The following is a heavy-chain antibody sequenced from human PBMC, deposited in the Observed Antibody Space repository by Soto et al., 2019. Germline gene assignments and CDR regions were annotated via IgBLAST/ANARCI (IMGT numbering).Heavy chain of an antibody. V-gene: IGHV3-30-3*01. J-gene: IGHJ6*02. CDR2: ISYDGSNK. D-gene: IGHD1-1*01. Sequence: QVQLVESGGGEVQPGRSLRLSCAASGFTFSSYAMHWVRQAPGKGLEWVAVISYDGSNKYYADSVKGRFTISRDNSKNTLYLQMNSLRAEDTAVYYCARDRLRYNWNDFPYYYYGMDVWGQGTTVTVSS. CDR1: GFTFSSYA. CDR3: ARDRLRYNWNDFPYYYYGMDV.